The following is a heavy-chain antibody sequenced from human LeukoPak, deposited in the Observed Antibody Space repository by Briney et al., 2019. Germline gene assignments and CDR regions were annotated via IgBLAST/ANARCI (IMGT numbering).Heavy chain of an antibody. D-gene: IGHD6-6*01. Sequence: SETLSLTCAVYGGSFSGYYWSWIRQPPGKGLEWIGEINHSGSTNYNPSLKSRVTTSVDTSKNQFSLKLSSVTAADTAVYYCARSQRRMPARPQWFDPWGQGTLVTVSS. CDR2: INHSGST. CDR1: GGSFSGYY. V-gene: IGHV4-34*01. J-gene: IGHJ5*02. CDR3: ARSQRRMPARPQWFDP.